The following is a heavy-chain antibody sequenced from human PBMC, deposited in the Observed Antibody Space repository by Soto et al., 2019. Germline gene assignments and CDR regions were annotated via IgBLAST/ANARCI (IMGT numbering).Heavy chain of an antibody. V-gene: IGHV3-30*04. Sequence: QVQLAESGGGVILPGGSLRLSCAASGFTFSSYAMHWVRQAPGTGPEWVAATSSDGTDNVYADSVSGRFTISRDNSKNTLYLQMNSLRSEDAAVYYCARTYECAKSDCYRAFDIWGQGTMVTVSS. CDR1: GFTFSSYA. CDR3: ARTYECAKSDCYRAFDI. CDR2: TSSDGTDN. D-gene: IGHD2-21*02. J-gene: IGHJ3*02.